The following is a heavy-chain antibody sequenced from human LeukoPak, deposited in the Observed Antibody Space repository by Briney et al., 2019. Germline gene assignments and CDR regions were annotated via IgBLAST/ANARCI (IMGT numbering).Heavy chain of an antibody. Sequence: GGSLRLSCAASGFTFSSYAMSWVRQAPGKGLEWVSAISGSGGSTYYADSVKGRFTISRDNSKNTLYLQMNSLRAEDTAVYYCARDSTYYYDSSGYPAHAEYFQHWGQGTLVTVSS. V-gene: IGHV3-23*01. CDR2: ISGSGGST. CDR1: GFTFSSYA. CDR3: ARDSTYYYDSSGYPAHAEYFQH. D-gene: IGHD3-22*01. J-gene: IGHJ1*01.